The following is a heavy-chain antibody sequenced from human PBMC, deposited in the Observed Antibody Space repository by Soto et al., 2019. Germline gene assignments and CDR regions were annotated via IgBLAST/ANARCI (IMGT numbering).Heavy chain of an antibody. D-gene: IGHD3-16*01. CDR3: ARGGFTSLIAVRRSNWFDP. V-gene: IGHV4-34*01. CDR1: GGSFSGYY. Sequence: QVQLQQWGAGLLKPSETLSLTCAVYGGSFSGYYWSWIRQPPGKGLEWIGEINHSGSTNYNPSLKSRVTISVDTSKNQFSLQLSSVTAADTAVYYCARGGFTSLIAVRRSNWFDPWGQGTLVTVSS. J-gene: IGHJ5*02. CDR2: INHSGST.